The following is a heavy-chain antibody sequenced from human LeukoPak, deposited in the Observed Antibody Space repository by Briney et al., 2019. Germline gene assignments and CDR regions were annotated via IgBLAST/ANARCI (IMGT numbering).Heavy chain of an antibody. CDR2: ISYDGSNK. D-gene: IGHD3-3*01. Sequence: GGSLRLSCAASGFTFSSYGMHWVRQAPGKGLEWVAVISYDGSNKYYADSVKGRFTISRDNSKSTLYLQMNSLRAEDTAVYYCAKISAMEWSSGYWGQGTLVTVSS. V-gene: IGHV3-30*18. CDR3: AKISAMEWSSGY. J-gene: IGHJ4*02. CDR1: GFTFSSYG.